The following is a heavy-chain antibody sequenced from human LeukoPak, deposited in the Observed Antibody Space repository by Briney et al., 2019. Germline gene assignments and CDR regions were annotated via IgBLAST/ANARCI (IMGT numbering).Heavy chain of an antibody. V-gene: IGHV3-21*01. CDR3: ARDWWYCSGGSCYYFDY. J-gene: IGHJ4*02. D-gene: IGHD2-15*01. CDR1: GFTFSSYS. Sequence: GGSLRLSCAASGFTFSSYSMNWVRQAPGKGLEWVSSISSSSSYIYYADSVKGRLTISRDNAKNSLYLQMNSLRAEDTAVYYCARDWWYCSGGSCYYFDYWGQGTLVTVSS. CDR2: ISSSSSYI.